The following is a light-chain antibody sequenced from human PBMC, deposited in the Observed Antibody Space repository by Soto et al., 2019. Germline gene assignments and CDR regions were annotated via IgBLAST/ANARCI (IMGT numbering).Light chain of an antibody. CDR1: QSIVTY. CDR2: ASS. V-gene: IGKV1-39*01. J-gene: IGKJ2*01. CDR3: QQIDSTPYP. Sequence: DIQMTQSPSSLSASVGDRVTVTCRASQSIVTYVNWYQQKPGKAPYLLIYASSRLQIGVPSKFGGSGSLIDFILTIRSLQPEDFATYYGQQIDSTPYPFVLGTKLQIK.